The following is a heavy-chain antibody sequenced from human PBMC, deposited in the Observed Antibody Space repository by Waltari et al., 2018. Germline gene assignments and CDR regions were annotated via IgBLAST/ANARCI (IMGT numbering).Heavy chain of an antibody. V-gene: IGHV3-53*01. D-gene: IGHD6-25*01. CDR2: LYTSDGT. Sequence: EVQLVESGGGFSQPGGYLRISCAASGFTVRSSHMRWVRQAPGKGLEWVSVLYTSDGTYYADSVRGRFTISRDNAKNTLYLQMNSLRAEDTALYYCAREQRTYYFDYWGQGTLVTVSS. CDR3: AREQRTYYFDY. CDR1: GFTVRSSH. J-gene: IGHJ4*02.